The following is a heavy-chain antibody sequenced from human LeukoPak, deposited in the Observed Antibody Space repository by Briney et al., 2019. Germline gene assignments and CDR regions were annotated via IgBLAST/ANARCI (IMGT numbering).Heavy chain of an antibody. Sequence: GGSLTLSCPASGCSVSSYAMSWIRQPPGKGLDWVSAISSTGGTTYYPHSMKGRFTISRDNSKYPVYLQMNSLSAADKAVYYCTKGNPDPGHRRGDYWGQGTMVTVSS. D-gene: IGHD3-10*01. CDR2: ISSTGGTT. CDR1: GCSVSSYA. V-gene: IGHV3-23*01. CDR3: TKGNPDPGHRRGDY. J-gene: IGHJ4*02.